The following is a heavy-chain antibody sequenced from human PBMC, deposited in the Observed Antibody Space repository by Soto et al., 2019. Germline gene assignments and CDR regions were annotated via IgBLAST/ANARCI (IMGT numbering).Heavy chain of an antibody. D-gene: IGHD6-19*01. CDR3: AKGAWSSGWYY. J-gene: IGHJ4*02. CDR1: GFTFDDYA. Sequence: EVQLVESGGGLVQPGRSLRLSCAASGFTFDDYAMHWVRQAPGKGLEWVSGISWNSGSIDYADSVKGRFTISRDNAKNSLYLQMNSLRAEDTALYYCAKGAWSSGWYYWGQGTLVTVSS. CDR2: ISWNSGSI. V-gene: IGHV3-9*01.